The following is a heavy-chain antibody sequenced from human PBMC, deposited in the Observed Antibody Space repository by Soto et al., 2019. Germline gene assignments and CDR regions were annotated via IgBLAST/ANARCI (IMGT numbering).Heavy chain of an antibody. CDR2: INPNSGGT. D-gene: IGHD3-16*01. CDR3: ASSLRHRREGMDV. CDR1: GYTFTGYY. V-gene: IGHV1-2*04. J-gene: IGHJ6*02. Sequence: AAPVKVSCKASGYTFTGYYIHWGRQAPGQGLEWMGWINPNSGGTNYAQKFQGWVTMTRDTSISTAYMELSRLRSDDTAVYYCASSLRHRREGMDVWGQGTTVTVSS.